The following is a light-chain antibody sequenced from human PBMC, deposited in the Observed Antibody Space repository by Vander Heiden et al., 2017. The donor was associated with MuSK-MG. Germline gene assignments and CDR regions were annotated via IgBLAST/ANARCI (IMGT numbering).Light chain of an antibody. Sequence: QSVLTQPSSVSAAPGQKVTISCSGSSSNIGNNYVSWYRQLPGTAPKLLIYENNKRPSGIPDRFSGSKSGTSATLGITGLQTGDEADYYCGTWDSSLSAVVFGGGTKLTVL. V-gene: IGLV1-51*02. CDR3: GTWDSSLSAVV. CDR1: SSNIGNNY. CDR2: ENN. J-gene: IGLJ2*01.